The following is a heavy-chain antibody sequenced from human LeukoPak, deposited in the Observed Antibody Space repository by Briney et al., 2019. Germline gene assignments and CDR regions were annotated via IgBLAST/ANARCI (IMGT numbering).Heavy chain of an antibody. D-gene: IGHD5-18*01. Sequence: ASVKVSCTASGYTFTSYDINWVRQATGQGLEWMGWMNPNSGNTGYAQKFQGRVTMTRNTSISTAYMELSSLRSEDTAVYYCATRGYSYGSPIDYWGQGTLVTVSS. CDR1: GYTFTSYD. CDR2: MNPNSGNT. J-gene: IGHJ4*02. V-gene: IGHV1-8*01. CDR3: ATRGYSYGSPIDY.